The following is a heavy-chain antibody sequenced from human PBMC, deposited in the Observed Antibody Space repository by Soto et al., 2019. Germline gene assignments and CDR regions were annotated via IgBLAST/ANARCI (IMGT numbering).Heavy chain of an antibody. D-gene: IGHD6-13*01. J-gene: IGHJ6*02. CDR2: IYYSGRT. Sequence: SETLSLTCTVSGGSFSSGDYYWSWLRQPQGKGLEWIGHIYYSGRTYYNPSLKSRVTISVDTSKNQFSLKLSSVTAADTAVYYCARVPFRGIAAAGTYYYYGMDVWGQGTTVTVSS. CDR3: ARVPFRGIAAAGTYYYYGMDV. V-gene: IGHV4-30-4*02. CDR1: GGSFSSGDYY.